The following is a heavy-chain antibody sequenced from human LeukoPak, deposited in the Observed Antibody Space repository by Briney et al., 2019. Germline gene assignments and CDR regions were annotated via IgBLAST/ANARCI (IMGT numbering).Heavy chain of an antibody. CDR3: ARGTTPGYSGHGGALDAFDI. CDR1: GGSFSGYY. J-gene: IGHJ3*02. Sequence: LKPSETLSLTCAVYGGSFSGYYWSWIRQPPGKGLEWIGEINHSGSTNYNPSLKSRVTISVDMSKNQFSLKLSSVTAADTAVYYCARGTTPGYSGHGGALDAFDIWGQGTMVTVSS. V-gene: IGHV4-34*01. CDR2: INHSGST. D-gene: IGHD5-12*01.